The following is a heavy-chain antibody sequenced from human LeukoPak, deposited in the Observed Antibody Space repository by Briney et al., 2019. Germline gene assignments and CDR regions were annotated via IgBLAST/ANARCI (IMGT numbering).Heavy chain of an antibody. J-gene: IGHJ3*02. Sequence: SETLSLTCTVSGGSISSGDYYWSWIRQPPGKGLEWIGYIYYSGSTYYNPSLKSRVTISVDTSKNQFSLKLSSVTAADTAVYYCARRRVAGVAGAFDIWGQGTMVTVSS. CDR1: GGSISSGDYY. D-gene: IGHD6-13*01. CDR2: IYYSGST. V-gene: IGHV4-30-4*01. CDR3: ARRRVAGVAGAFDI.